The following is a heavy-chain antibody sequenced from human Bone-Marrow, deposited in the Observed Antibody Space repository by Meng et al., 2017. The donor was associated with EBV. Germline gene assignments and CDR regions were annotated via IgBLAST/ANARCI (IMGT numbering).Heavy chain of an antibody. CDR2: IIPIFGTA. J-gene: IGHJ4*02. CDR1: GGNFSSHA. V-gene: IGHV1-69*01. D-gene: IGHD3-10*01. Sequence: QVQLVQAGGEVKHPRSSVKGSCKASGGNFSSHAISWVRQAPGQGLEWMGGIIPIFGTANYAQKFQGRVTITADESTSTHYLDLSGLRAEDTAVYYCASESGRGFTPDYWGQGTLVTVSS. CDR3: ASESGRGFTPDY.